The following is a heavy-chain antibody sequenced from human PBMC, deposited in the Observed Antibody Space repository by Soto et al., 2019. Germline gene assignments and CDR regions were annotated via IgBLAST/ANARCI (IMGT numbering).Heavy chain of an antibody. V-gene: IGHV3-9*01. CDR1: GFTFDDYA. CDR3: AKGGQLLTEGGGY. D-gene: IGHD2-2*01. CDR2: ISWNSGSI. Sequence: DVQLVESGGGLVQPGRSLRLSCAASGFTFDDYAMHWVRQAPGKGLGWVSGISWNSGSIGYADSVKGRFTISRDNAKNSLYLQMNSLRAEDTALYYCAKGGQLLTEGGGYWGQGTLVTVSS. J-gene: IGHJ4*02.